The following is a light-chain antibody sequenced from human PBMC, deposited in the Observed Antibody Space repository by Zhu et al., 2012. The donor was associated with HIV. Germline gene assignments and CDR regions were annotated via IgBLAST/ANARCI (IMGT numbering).Light chain of an antibody. J-gene: IGKJ2*01. CDR2: GAS. CDR3: HQYSTSPPT. Sequence: EIVLTQSPGTVSLSPGERATLSCRASQSVSSSYLAWYQQKPGQAPRLLIYGASVRATGIPDFTLTISRLEPEDFAVYHCHQYSTSPPTFGQGPSWRSN. V-gene: IGKV3-20*01. CDR1: QSVSSSY.